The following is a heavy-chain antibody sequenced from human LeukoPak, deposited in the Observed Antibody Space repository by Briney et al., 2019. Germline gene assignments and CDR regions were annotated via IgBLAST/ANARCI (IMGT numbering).Heavy chain of an antibody. J-gene: IGHJ4*02. CDR2: ISAYNGNT. CDR1: GYTFTSYG. Sequence: ASVKVSCKASGYTFTSYGISWVRQAPGQGLEWMGWISAYNGNTNYAQKLQGRVTMTTDTSTSTAYMELRSLRSDDTAVYYCARDSALRTRGVPADYWGRGTLVTVSS. V-gene: IGHV1-18*01. CDR3: ARDSALRTRGVPADY. D-gene: IGHD2-2*01.